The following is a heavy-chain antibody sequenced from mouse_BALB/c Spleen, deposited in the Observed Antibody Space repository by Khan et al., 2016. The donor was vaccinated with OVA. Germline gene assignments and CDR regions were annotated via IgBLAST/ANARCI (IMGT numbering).Heavy chain of an antibody. CDR1: GFSLTSYG. D-gene: IGHD2-1*01. CDR2: IWAGGSP. Sequence: QVQLKQSGPGLVAPSQSLSITCTVSGFSLTSYGVNWVRQPPGKGLEWLGVIWAGGSPNYNSALMSRLSISKDKSKCQVFLKMNILQTDDTAMYYCATIYYGKRDNARDYWGQGTSVTVSS. V-gene: IGHV2-9*02. CDR3: ATIYYGKRDNARDY. J-gene: IGHJ4*01.